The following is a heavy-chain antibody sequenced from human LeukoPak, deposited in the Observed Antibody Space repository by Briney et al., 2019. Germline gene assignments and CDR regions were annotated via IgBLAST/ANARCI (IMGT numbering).Heavy chain of an antibody. CDR1: GYTFTNYG. Sequence: ASVKLSCTASGYTFTNYGVSWVRQAPGQGLEWMGWISAHNGNTNYAQTVWGRVIMTTDTSTSTAYMELRSLRSDDTAVYFCARDCSGGICYIGGFDIWGRGTMVTVSS. D-gene: IGHD2-8*02. V-gene: IGHV1-18*01. J-gene: IGHJ3*02. CDR2: ISAHNGNT. CDR3: ARDCSGGICYIGGFDI.